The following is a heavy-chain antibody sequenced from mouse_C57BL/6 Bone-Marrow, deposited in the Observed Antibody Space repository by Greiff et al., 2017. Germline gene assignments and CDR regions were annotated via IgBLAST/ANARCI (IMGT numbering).Heavy chain of an antibody. D-gene: IGHD4-1*01. J-gene: IGHJ1*03. CDR1: GFTFSSYG. V-gene: IGHV5-6*01. CDR3: ARHGGWGDWGLDV. Sequence: DVQLVESGGDLVKPGGSLKLSCAASGFTFSSYGMSWVRQTPDKRLEWVATISSGGSYNYNPDSVKGRFTITRDTSKNTLYLQMSSRKTEDTAMYYCARHGGWGDWGLDVWGTGTTLTVSS. CDR2: ISSGGSYN.